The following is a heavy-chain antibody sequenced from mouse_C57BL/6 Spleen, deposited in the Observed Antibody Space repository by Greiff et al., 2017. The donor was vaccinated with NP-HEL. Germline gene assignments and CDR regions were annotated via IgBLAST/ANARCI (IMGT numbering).Heavy chain of an antibody. CDR3: VRQDGSSAHFDY. D-gene: IGHD1-1*01. CDR1: GFSFNTYA. Sequence: EVQGVESGGGLVQPKGSLKLSCAASGFSFNTYAMNWVRQAPGKGLEWVARIRSKSNNYETYYADSVKDRFTISRDDSESMLYLQMNNLKTEDTAMYYCVRQDGSSAHFDYWGQGTTLTVSA. J-gene: IGHJ2*01. CDR2: IRSKSNNYET. V-gene: IGHV10-1*01.